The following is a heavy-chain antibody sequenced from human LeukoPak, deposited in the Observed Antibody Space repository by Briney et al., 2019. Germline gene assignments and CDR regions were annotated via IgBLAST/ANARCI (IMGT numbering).Heavy chain of an antibody. J-gene: IGHJ4*02. CDR3: ARDWPDIVVVPATAFDY. Sequence: PGGSLRLSCAASGFTFDDYGMSWVRQAPGKGLEWVSGINWNGGSTGYADSVKGRFTISRDNAKNSLYLQMNSLRAEDTALYYCARDWPDIVVVPATAFDYWGQGTLVTVSS. CDR1: GFTFDDYG. V-gene: IGHV3-20*04. D-gene: IGHD2-2*01. CDR2: INWNGGST.